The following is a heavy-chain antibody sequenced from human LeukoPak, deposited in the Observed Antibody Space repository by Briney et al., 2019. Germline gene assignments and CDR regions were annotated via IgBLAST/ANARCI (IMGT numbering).Heavy chain of an antibody. CDR1: GFTFSSYG. D-gene: IGHD2-21*02. J-gene: IGHJ4*02. V-gene: IGHV3-33*01. CDR2: IWYDGSNK. Sequence: GGSLRLSCAASGFTFSSYGMHWVRQAPGKGLEGVAVIWYDGSNKYYADSVKGRFTISRDNSKNTLYLQMNSLRAEDTAVYYCARDLFPYCGGDCSSDYWGQGTLVTVSS. CDR3: ARDLFPYCGGDCSSDY.